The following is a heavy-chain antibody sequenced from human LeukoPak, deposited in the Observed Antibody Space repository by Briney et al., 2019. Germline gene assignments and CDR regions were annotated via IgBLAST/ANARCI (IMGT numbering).Heavy chain of an antibody. CDR2: IYHTGST. CDR3: ARGPDHSCGYYRIDY. D-gene: IGHD5-18*01. Sequence: SQTLSLTCTVSGGSISSDGYYRTWIRQHPGKGLEWIGHIYHTGSTYYNPSPKSRVTMSVDASKSQFSLKLRSVTAADTAVYYCARGPDHSCGYYRIDYWGQGTLATVSS. J-gene: IGHJ4*02. CDR1: GGSISSDGYY. V-gene: IGHV4-31*03.